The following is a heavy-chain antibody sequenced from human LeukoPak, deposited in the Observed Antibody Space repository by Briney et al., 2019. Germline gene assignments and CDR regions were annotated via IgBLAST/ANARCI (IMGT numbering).Heavy chain of an antibody. J-gene: IGHJ4*02. D-gene: IGHD3-22*01. CDR3: ARTADGSGYYGIGY. CDR1: GGSISGYY. Sequence: SETLSLTCTVSGGSISGYYWSWIRQPPGKGLEYIGYIYYSGSTNYNPSLKSRVTISLDTSKNQFSLKLNSVTAADTAVYYCARTADGSGYYGIGYWGQGTLVTVSS. CDR2: IYYSGST. V-gene: IGHV4-59*01.